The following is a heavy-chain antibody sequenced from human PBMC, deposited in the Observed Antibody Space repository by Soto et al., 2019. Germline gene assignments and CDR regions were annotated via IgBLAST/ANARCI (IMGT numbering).Heavy chain of an antibody. CDR2: ISSVGTTT. CDR1: GFTISDYY. CDR3: EKDQEGSGSHWLGYNYYGMDV. J-gene: IGHJ6*02. D-gene: IGHD3-10*01. V-gene: IGHV3-11*01. Sequence: PGGSLRLSCEASGFTISDYYVSWIRQAPGKGLEWVSYISSVGTTTYYAYSVKGRFSISMDNDKNSLYLQMNSLRAEDTAVYFCEKDQEGSGSHWLGYNYYGMDVWGQGTTVTAP.